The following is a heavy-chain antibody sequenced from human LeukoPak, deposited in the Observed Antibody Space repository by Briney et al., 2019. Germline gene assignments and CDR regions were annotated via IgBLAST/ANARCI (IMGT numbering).Heavy chain of an antibody. CDR3: ARDEYCSSTSCYMPPGVAYYYYYMDV. CDR1: GYTFTSYG. V-gene: IGHV1-18*01. D-gene: IGHD2-2*02. CDR2: ISAYNGNT. Sequence: GASVKVSCKASGYTFTSYGISWVRQAPGQGLEWMGWISAYNGNTNYAQKLQGRVTMTTDTSTSTAYMELSRLRSDDTAVYYCARDEYCSSTSCYMPPGVAYYYYYMDVWGKGTTVTVSS. J-gene: IGHJ6*03.